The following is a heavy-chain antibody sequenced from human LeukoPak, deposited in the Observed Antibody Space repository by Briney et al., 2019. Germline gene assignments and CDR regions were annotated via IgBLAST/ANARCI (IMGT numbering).Heavy chain of an antibody. CDR3: ARLWFGEDY. J-gene: IGHJ4*02. V-gene: IGHV4-34*01. CDR2: INHSGST. CDR1: GGSISGYY. D-gene: IGHD3-10*01. Sequence: SETLSLTCTVSGGSISGYYWSWIRQPPGKGLEWIGEINHSGSTNYNPSLKSRVTISVDTSKNQFSLKLSSVTAADTAVYYCARLWFGEDYWGQGTLVTVSS.